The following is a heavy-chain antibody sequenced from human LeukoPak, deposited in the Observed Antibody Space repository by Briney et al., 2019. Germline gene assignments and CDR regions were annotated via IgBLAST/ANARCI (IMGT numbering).Heavy chain of an antibody. CDR3: AKEARSSWYYYYMDV. J-gene: IGHJ6*03. D-gene: IGHD6-13*01. V-gene: IGHV1-69*06. CDR1: GGTFSSYA. CDR2: IIPIFGTA. Sequence: SVKVSCKASGGTFSSYAISWVRQAPGQGLEWMGGIIPIFGTANYAQKFQGRVTITADKSTSTAYMELSSLRSEDTAVYYCAKEARSSWYYYYMDVWGKGTTVTVSS.